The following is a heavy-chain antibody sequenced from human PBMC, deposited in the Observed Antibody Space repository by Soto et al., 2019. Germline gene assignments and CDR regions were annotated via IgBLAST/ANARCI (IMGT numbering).Heavy chain of an antibody. CDR2: IIPIFGTA. CDR1: GGTFSSYA. D-gene: IGHD4-17*01. V-gene: IGHV1-69*13. CDR3: ARARIPMTKVVMGDY. Sequence: SVKVSCKASGGTFSSYAVSWVRQAPGQGLEWMGGIIPIFGTANYAQKFQGRVTITADESTSTAYMELSSLRSEDTAVYYCARARIPMTKVVMGDYWGQGTLVTVSS. J-gene: IGHJ4*02.